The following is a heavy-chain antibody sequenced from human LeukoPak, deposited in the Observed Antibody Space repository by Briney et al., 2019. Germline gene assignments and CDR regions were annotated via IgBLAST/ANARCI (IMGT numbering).Heavy chain of an antibody. D-gene: IGHD2-15*01. CDR2: INPNSGGT. J-gene: IGHJ4*02. V-gene: IGHV1-2*02. Sequence: ASVKVSCKASGYTFTGYYMHWVRQAPGQGLEWMGWINPNSGGTNYAQKFQGRVTMTRDTSISTAYMELSRLRSDDTAVYYCARGVRIGYCSGGSCYPLDYWGQGTLVTVSS. CDR1: GYTFTGYY. CDR3: ARGVRIGYCSGGSCYPLDY.